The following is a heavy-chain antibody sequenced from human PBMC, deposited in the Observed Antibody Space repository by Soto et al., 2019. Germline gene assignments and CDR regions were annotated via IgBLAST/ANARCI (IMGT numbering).Heavy chain of an antibody. J-gene: IGHJ4*02. CDR2: IYYSGST. CDR3: ARTVAIVVVIDY. V-gene: IGHV4-31*03. CDR1: GGSISSGGYY. D-gene: IGHD3-22*01. Sequence: SETLSLTCTVSGGSISSGGYYWSWIRQHPGKGLEWIGYIYYSGSTYYNPSLKSRVTISVDTSKNQFSLKLSSVTAADTAVYYCARTVAIVVVIDYWGQGTLVTVSS.